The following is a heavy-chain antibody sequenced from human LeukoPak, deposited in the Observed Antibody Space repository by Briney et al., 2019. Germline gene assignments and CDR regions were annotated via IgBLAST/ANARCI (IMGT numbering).Heavy chain of an antibody. CDR2: IYYSGST. D-gene: IGHD2-21*02. V-gene: IGHV4-39*07. J-gene: IGHJ4*02. CDR1: GGSISSSSYY. CDR3: ARGGFYCGGDCYVDY. Sequence: SETLSLTCTVSGGSISSSSYYWGWIRQPPGKGLEWIGSIYYSGSTYYNPSLKSRVTISVDTSKNQFSLRLSSVTAADTAVYYCARGGFYCGGDCYVDYWGQGTLVTVSS.